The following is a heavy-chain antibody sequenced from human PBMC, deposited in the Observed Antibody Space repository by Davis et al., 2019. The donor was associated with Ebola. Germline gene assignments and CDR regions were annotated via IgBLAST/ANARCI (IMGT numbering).Heavy chain of an antibody. CDR2: ISYDGSNK. J-gene: IGHJ6*02. Sequence: GESLKISCAASGFTFSSYAMHWVRQAPGKGLEWVAVISYDGSNKYYADSVKGRFTISRDNSKNTLYLQMNSLRAEDTAVYYCANLPVGAWRQLYYYYGMDVWGQGTTVTVSS. CDR1: GFTFSSYA. D-gene: IGHD6-13*01. CDR3: ANLPVGAWRQLYYYYGMDV. V-gene: IGHV3-30-3*01.